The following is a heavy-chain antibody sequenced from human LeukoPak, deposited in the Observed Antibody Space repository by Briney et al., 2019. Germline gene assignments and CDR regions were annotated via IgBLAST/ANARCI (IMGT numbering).Heavy chain of an antibody. CDR3: ARGQLWFRYYFDY. Sequence: SETLSLTCAVYGGSFSGYYWSWIRQPPGKGLEWIGEISHSGSTNYNPSLKSRVTISVDTSKNQFSLKLSSVTAADTAVYYCARGQLWFRYYFDYWGQGTLVTVSS. J-gene: IGHJ4*02. CDR1: GGSFSGYY. CDR2: ISHSGST. V-gene: IGHV4-34*01. D-gene: IGHD5-18*01.